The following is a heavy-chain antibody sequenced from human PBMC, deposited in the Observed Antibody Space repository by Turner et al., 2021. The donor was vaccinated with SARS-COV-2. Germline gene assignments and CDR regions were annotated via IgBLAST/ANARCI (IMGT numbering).Heavy chain of an antibody. CDR3: ARDHYYDSSGYTLDAFDI. D-gene: IGHD3-22*01. CDR1: GFTFSSYG. CDR2: IFYDVSNK. V-gene: IGHV3-33*01. J-gene: IGHJ3*02. Sequence: QVQLVESGGGVVQPGRSLRRSCAASGFTFSSYGMHWVRQAPGKGLEWVAVIFYDVSNKYYADSVKGRFTISRDNSKNTLYLQMNSLRAEDTAVYYCARDHYYDSSGYTLDAFDIWGQGTMVTISS.